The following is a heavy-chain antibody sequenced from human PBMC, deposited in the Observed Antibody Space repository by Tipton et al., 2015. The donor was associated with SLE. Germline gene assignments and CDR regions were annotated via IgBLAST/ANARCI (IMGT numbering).Heavy chain of an antibody. CDR2: SRNNAKSYTT. CDR1: GFTFSNNW. J-gene: IGHJ4*02. CDR3: ARDSGYYDSSEYYYSDH. Sequence: AVSGFTFSNNWMAWVRQAPGKGLEWVGRSRNNAKSYTTEYAASAKGRFTISRDDSDNSLYLQMNSLKTDDTAVYYCARDSGYYDSSEYYYSDHWGQGTLVTVSS. V-gene: IGHV3-72*01. D-gene: IGHD3-22*01.